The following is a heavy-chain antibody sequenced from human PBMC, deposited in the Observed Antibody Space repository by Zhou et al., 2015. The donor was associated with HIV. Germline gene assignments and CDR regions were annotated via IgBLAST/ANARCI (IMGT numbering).Heavy chain of an antibody. D-gene: IGHD6-19*01. V-gene: IGHV3-20*04. CDR2: INWNGETK. CDR3: ARDSYSSGWWDAFDI. CDR1: GFTFDDYG. J-gene: IGHJ3*02. Sequence: EGQLVESGGRVIRPGGSLRLSCAASGFTFDDYGMSWVRQVPGKGLEWVAGINWNGETKGYVDSVKGRFTISRDNAKNSLYLQMNSLRDEDTAVHYCARDSYSSGWWDAFDIWGQGTMVTVSS.